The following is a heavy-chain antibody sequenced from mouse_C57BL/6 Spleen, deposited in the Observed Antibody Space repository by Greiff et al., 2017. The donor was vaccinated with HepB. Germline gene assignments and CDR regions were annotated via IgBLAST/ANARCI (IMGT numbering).Heavy chain of an antibody. CDR1: GFTFSSYT. CDR2: ISGGGGNT. CDR3: ARHTTRLGFAY. V-gene: IGHV5-9*01. Sequence: EVQRVESGGGLVKPGGSLKLSCAASGFTFSSYTMSWVRQTPEKRLEWVATISGGGGNTYYPDSVKGRFTISRDNAKNTLYLQMSSLRSEDTALYYCARHTTRLGFAYWGQGTLVTVSA. D-gene: IGHD1-2*01. J-gene: IGHJ3*01.